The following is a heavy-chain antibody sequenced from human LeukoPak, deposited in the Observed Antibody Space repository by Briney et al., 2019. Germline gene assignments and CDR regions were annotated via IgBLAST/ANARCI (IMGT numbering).Heavy chain of an antibody. CDR2: ISYSGGT. CDR3: ARVFSDSSGYPFDN. J-gene: IGHJ4*02. CDR1: GRSISDHY. D-gene: IGHD3-22*01. V-gene: IGHV4-59*11. Sequence: PSETLSLTCTVSGRSISDHYWSWIRQPPGKGLDWVGHISYSGGTNYNPSLKSRVTTSLDTSRNQFSLKLTSVTAADTAVYYCARVFSDSSGYPFDNWGQGTLVTVSS.